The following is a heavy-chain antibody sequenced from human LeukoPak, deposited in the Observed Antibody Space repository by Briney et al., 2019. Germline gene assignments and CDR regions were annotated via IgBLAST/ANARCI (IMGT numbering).Heavy chain of an antibody. D-gene: IGHD3-22*01. CDR3: ARPLASGDSSGYEVYY. V-gene: IGHV5-51*01. Sequence: GESLKISCHGSGYSFTSYWIGWVRQMPGKGLEWMGIINPGDSDIRYSPSFQGQVTISADKSISTAYLQWSSLKASDTAMYYCARPLASGDSSGYEVYYWGQGTLVTVSS. CDR1: GYSFTSYW. CDR2: INPGDSDI. J-gene: IGHJ4*02.